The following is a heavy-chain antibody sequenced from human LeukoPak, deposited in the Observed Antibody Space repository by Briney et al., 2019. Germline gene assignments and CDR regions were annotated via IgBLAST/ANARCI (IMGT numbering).Heavy chain of an antibody. CDR1: GGSISSYY. CDR3: ASSIGRILSFDY. CDR2: IYYSGST. J-gene: IGHJ4*02. V-gene: IGHV4-59*01. D-gene: IGHD2-15*01. Sequence: SETLSLTCIVSGGSISSYYWSWIRQPPGKGLEWIGYIYYSGSTNYNPSLKSRVTISVDTSKNQFSLKLSSVTAADTAVYYCASSIGRILSFDYWGQGTLVTVSS.